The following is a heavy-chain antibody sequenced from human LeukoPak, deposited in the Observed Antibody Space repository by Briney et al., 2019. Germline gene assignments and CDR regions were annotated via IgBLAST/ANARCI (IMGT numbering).Heavy chain of an antibody. CDR1: GFTFSDYY. Sequence: GGSLRLSCAASGFTFSDYYMSWIRQAPGKGLEWVSAISGSGGSTYYADSVKGRFTISRDNSKNTLYLQMNSLRAEDTAVYYCAKEGALRFLDPTLYWGQGTLVTVSS. V-gene: IGHV3-23*01. J-gene: IGHJ4*02. CDR2: ISGSGGST. CDR3: AKEGALRFLDPTLY. D-gene: IGHD3-3*01.